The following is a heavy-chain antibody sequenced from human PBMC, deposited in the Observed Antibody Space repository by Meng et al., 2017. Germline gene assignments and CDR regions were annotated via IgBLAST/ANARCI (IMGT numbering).Heavy chain of an antibody. V-gene: IGHV3-48*03. Sequence: GGSLRLAWAASGFTFSSYEMNWVRQAPGKGLEWVSYISSSGSTIYHADSVKGRFTISRDNAKNSLYLQMNSLRAEDTAVYYCARDSSGCYPGDYWGQGTLVTVSS. D-gene: IGHD6-19*01. CDR2: ISSSGSTI. J-gene: IGHJ4*02. CDR3: ARDSSGCYPGDY. CDR1: GFTFSSYE.